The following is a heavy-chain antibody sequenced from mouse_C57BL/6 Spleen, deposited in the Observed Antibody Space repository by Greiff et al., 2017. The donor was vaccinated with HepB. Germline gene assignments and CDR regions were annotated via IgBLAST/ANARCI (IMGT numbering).Heavy chain of an antibody. CDR3: ARGGNSYWYFDV. D-gene: IGHD2-1*01. CDR2: ISSGSSTI. Sequence: VQLKESGGGLVKPGGSLKLSCAASGFTFSDYGMHWVRQAPEKGLEWVAYISSGSSTIYYADTVKGRFTISRDNAKNTLFLQMTSLRSEDTAMYYCARGGNSYWYFDVWGTGTTVTVSS. CDR1: GFTFSDYG. J-gene: IGHJ1*03. V-gene: IGHV5-17*01.